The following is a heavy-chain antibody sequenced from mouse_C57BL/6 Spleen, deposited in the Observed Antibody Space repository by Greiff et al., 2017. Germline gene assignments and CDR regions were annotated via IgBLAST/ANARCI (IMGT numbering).Heavy chain of an antibody. CDR1: GYTFTSYW. Sequence: QVQLQQPGTELVKPGASVKLSCKASGYTFTSYWMHWVKQRPGQGLEWIGNINPSNGGTNYNEKFKSKATLTVDKSSSTAYMQLSSLTSEDSAVYYCASTRSYGFYYYAMDYWGQGTSVTVSS. J-gene: IGHJ4*01. CDR3: ASTRSYGFYYYAMDY. V-gene: IGHV1-53*01. D-gene: IGHD1-1*01. CDR2: INPSNGGT.